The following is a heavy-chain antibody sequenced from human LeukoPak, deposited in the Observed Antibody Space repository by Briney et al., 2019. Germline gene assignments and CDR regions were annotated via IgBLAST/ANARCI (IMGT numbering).Heavy chain of an antibody. Sequence: SETLSLTCTLSGDSISSSSFYWAWIRQPPGKGLECIGTIFYSGITYYSSSLKSRVTISVDTSKNQFSLKLSSVTVADTAVYFCARSGPAAGRPDAFDICGQGTMVTVSS. CDR3: ARSGPAAGRPDAFDI. J-gene: IGHJ3*02. CDR1: GDSISSSSFY. V-gene: IGHV4-39*07. D-gene: IGHD2-2*01. CDR2: IFYSGIT.